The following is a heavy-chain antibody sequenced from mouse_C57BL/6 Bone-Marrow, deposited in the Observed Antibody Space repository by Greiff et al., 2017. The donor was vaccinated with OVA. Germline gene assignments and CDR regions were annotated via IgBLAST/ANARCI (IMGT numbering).Heavy chain of an antibody. CDR1: GFNIKDDY. V-gene: IGHV14-4*01. D-gene: IGHD2-1*01. CDR3: TPYGNQEY. CDR2: IDPENGDT. Sequence: VQLQQSGAELVRPGASVKLSCTASGFNIKDDYMHWVKQRPEQGLEWIGWIDPENGDTEYASKFQGKATITADTSSNTAYLQLSSLTSEDTAVYYRTPYGNQEYWGQGTTLTVSS. J-gene: IGHJ2*01.